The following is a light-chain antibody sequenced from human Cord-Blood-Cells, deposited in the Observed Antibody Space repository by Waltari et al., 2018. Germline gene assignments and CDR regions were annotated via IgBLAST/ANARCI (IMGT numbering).Light chain of an antibody. Sequence: DIVTTQSPDSLAVFLGERAKITCKSSQSVLYSSNNKNYLAWYQQKPGQPPELLIYWASTRESGVPYRFSGSGSGTDFTLTISSLQSEDFAVYYCQQYYSTPRSFGQGTKLEIK. CDR2: WAS. CDR3: QQYYSTPRS. V-gene: IGKV4-1*01. J-gene: IGKJ2*03. CDR1: QSVLYSSNNKNY.